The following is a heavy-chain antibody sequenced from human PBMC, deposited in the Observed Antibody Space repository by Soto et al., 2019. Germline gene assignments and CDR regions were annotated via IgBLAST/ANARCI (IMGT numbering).Heavy chain of an antibody. Sequence: QVRLVESGGGLVKPAGSLRLSCGASGFSFNDYYMSWIRQAPGKGLEWISYISGSGRTISYADSVKGRFTISRDNAKISLYLHLNNLTAEDTAVYFCARDLGNCFDYWGRGTLVTVSS. CDR1: GFSFNDYY. J-gene: IGHJ4*02. CDR3: ARDLGNCFDY. CDR2: ISGSGRTI. V-gene: IGHV3-11*01. D-gene: IGHD1-26*01.